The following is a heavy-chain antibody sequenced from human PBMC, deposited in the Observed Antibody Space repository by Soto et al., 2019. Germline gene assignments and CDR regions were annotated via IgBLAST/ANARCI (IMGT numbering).Heavy chain of an antibody. D-gene: IGHD1-7*01. Sequence: GGSLRLSCAASGFTFGTYSMNWVRQAPGKGLEWVSSISSSSSYIYYCNPVQNRCTISRDNAKNTLYLHTNSSGAADTAVYYFANSRWERRTTISPSFDYWGQGTLVTVSS. CDR3: ANSRWERRTTISPSFDY. V-gene: IGHV3-21*01. CDR2: ISSSSSYI. J-gene: IGHJ4*02. CDR1: GFTFGTYS.